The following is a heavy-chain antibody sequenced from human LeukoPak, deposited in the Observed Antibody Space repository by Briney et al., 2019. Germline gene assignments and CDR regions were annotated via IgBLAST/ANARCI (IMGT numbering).Heavy chain of an antibody. CDR3: AKETINPYGSGSAFDI. CDR1: GFTFSSYA. D-gene: IGHD3-10*01. CDR2: ISGSGGST. J-gene: IGHJ3*02. Sequence: PGGSLRLSCAASGFTFSSYAMSWVRQAPGKGLEWVSAISGSGGSTYYADSVKGRFTISRDNSKNTLYLQMNSLRAEDTAVYYCAKETINPYGSGSAFDIWGQGTMVTVSS. V-gene: IGHV3-23*01.